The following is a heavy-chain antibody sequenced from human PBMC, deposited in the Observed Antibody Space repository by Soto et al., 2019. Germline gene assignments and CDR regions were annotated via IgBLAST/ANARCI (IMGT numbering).Heavy chain of an antibody. D-gene: IGHD2-8*02. V-gene: IGHV4-34*01. Sequence: PSETLSLTCAVYGGSFSGYYWTWIRQPPGTGLEWIGEINHSGSTNYNPSLKSRVTISVDTSNNQFSLKLTSVTAADTAVYYCARDKITGLFDYWGQGTLVTVS. J-gene: IGHJ4*02. CDR1: GGSFSGYY. CDR3: ARDKITGLFDY. CDR2: INHSGST.